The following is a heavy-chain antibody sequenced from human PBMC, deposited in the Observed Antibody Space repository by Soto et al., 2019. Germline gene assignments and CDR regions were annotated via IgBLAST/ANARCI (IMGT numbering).Heavy chain of an antibody. D-gene: IGHD2-2*01. CDR2: ISAYNGNT. V-gene: IGHV1-18*01. CDR3: ARKCSTSCFGVGDYYVDV. Sequence: QVQLVQSGAEVKKPGASVKVSCKASGYTFTSYGISWVRPAPGQGLEWMGWISAYNGNTNYAQKLRGRVTMTTDTATSTAYMELRSLRSDDTAVYYCARKCSTSCFGVGDYYVDVWGQGTTVTVSS. J-gene: IGHJ6*03. CDR1: GYTFTSYG.